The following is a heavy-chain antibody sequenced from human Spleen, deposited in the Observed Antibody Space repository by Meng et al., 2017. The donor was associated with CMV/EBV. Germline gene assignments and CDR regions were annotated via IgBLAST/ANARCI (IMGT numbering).Heavy chain of an antibody. D-gene: IGHD1-14*01. CDR3: ARALTPSYYYYGMDV. J-gene: IGHJ6*02. V-gene: IGHV1-69*10. CDR2: IIPILGIA. CDR1: GGTFSSYA. Sequence: LVKVSCKASGGTFSSYAISWVRQAPGQGLEWMGGIIPILGIANYAQKFQGRVTITADKSTSTAYMELSSLRSEDTAVYYCARALTPSYYYYGMDVWGQGTTVTVSS.